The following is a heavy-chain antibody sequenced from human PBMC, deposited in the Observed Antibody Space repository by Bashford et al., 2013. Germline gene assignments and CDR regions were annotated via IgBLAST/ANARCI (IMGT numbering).Heavy chain of an antibody. CDR3: TTDRPYTLGWELLGAFDL. D-gene: IGHD1-26*01. J-gene: IGHJ3*01. V-gene: IGHV3-15*01. CDR1: GVTFSNAW. Sequence: GSLRLSCAVSGVTFSNAWMSWVRQAPGKGWSGCRXKSKTDGGTTDYATPVKGRFTISRDDSKHMLYLQMNSLKTEDTAVYFCTTDRPYTLGWELLGAFDLWGQGTMVTVSS. CDR2: XKSKTDGGTT.